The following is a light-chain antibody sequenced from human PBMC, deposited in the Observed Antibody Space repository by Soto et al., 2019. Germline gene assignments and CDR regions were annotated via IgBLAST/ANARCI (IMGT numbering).Light chain of an antibody. CDR1: QGISNS. CDR2: DAS. Sequence: DIQMTQSPSSLSASVGDRVTITCRASQGISNSLVWYQQRPGKAPKVLIYDASTLQSGVPSRFRGSGSGTDFTLTISSLQPEDVATYYCQKYNSAPWTFGQGTNVELK. J-gene: IGKJ1*01. CDR3: QKYNSAPWT. V-gene: IGKV1-27*01.